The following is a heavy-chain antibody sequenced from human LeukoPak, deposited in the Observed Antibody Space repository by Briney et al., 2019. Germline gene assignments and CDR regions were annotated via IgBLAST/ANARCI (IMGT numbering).Heavy chain of an antibody. CDR2: IYYSGST. CDR3: ARQGGYHSPFDY. CDR1: GGSISNYY. Sequence: SETLSLTCTVSGGSISNYYWSWIRQPPGKGLEWIGYIYYSGSTNYNPSLKSRVTISVDTSKNQFSLKLTSVTAADTAVYYCARQGGYHSPFDYWGQGILVPSPQ. V-gene: IGHV4-59*08. D-gene: IGHD3-22*01. J-gene: IGHJ4*02.